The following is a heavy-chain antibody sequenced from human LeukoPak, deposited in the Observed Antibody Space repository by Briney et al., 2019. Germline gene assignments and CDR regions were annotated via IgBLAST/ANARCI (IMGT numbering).Heavy chain of an antibody. D-gene: IGHD3-10*01. Sequence: NPSETLSLTCTVSGGSISSYYWSWIRQPPGKGLEWIGSIYHSGSTYYNPSLKSRVTISVDTSKNQFSLKLSSVTAADTAVYYCARSIYYYGSGSYFAAPGYWGQGTLVTVSS. CDR3: ARSIYYYGSGSYFAAPGY. J-gene: IGHJ4*02. CDR1: GGSISSYY. CDR2: IYHSGST. V-gene: IGHV4-59*08.